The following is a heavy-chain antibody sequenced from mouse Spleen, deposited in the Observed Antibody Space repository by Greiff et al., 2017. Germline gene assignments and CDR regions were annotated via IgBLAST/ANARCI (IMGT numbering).Heavy chain of an antibody. Sequence: VQLQESGAELVRPGSSVKLSCKASGYTFTSYWMDWVKQRPGQGLEWIGNIYPSDSETHYNQKFKDKATLTVDKSSSTAYMQLSSLTSEDSAVYYCARDVKSDGYFAYWGQGTLVTVSA. CDR2: IYPSDSET. CDR3: ARDVKSDGYFAY. D-gene: IGHD2-3*01. J-gene: IGHJ3*01. V-gene: IGHV1-61*01. CDR1: GYTFTSYW.